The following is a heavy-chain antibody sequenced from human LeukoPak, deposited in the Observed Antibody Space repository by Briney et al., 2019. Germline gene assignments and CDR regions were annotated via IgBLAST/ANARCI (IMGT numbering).Heavy chain of an antibody. CDR3: ARGFALDF. CDR1: GDTVSSNSAA. J-gene: IGHJ3*01. V-gene: IGHV6-1*01. Sequence: SQTLSLTCYISGDTVSSNSAAWNWIRQSPSRGLEWLGRTYYRSKWYYDYAVSVKSRITIGPDTSKNQFSLQLNSVTANDTAVYYCARGFALDFWGQGTMVTVSS. CDR2: TYYRSKWYY.